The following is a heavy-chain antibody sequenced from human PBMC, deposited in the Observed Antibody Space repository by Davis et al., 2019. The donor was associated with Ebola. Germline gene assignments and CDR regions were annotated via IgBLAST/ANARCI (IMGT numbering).Heavy chain of an antibody. Sequence: MPSETLSLTCTVSGGSISSSSYYWGWIRQPPGKGLEWIGSIYYSGSTYYNPSLKSRVTISVDTSKNQFSLKLSSVTAADTAVYYCASWGVHAWGGGMDVWGQGTTVTVSS. V-gene: IGHV4-39*01. CDR3: ASWGVHAWGGGMDV. CDR2: IYYSGST. CDR1: GGSISSSSYY. J-gene: IGHJ6*02. D-gene: IGHD3-16*01.